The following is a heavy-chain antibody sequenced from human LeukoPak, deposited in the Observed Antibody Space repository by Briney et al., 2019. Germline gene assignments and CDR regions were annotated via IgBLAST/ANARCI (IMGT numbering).Heavy chain of an antibody. CDR2: ISGGGGAT. Sequence: GGSLRLSCAASGFTFSSYAMTWVRQAPGKGLEWVSSISGGGGATYYADSVKGRFTISRDNSKNTLYLQVNSLRAEGTAVYYCAKGHRGAGTVYFDYWGQGTLVTVSS. V-gene: IGHV3-23*01. J-gene: IGHJ4*02. CDR1: GFTFSSYA. D-gene: IGHD1-14*01. CDR3: AKGHRGAGTVYFDY.